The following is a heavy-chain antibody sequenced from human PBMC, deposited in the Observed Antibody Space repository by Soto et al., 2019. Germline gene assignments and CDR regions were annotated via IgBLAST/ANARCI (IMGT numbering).Heavy chain of an antibody. CDR2: IIPIFGTA. J-gene: IGHJ4*02. CDR1: GGTFSSYA. Sequence: GXSVKVSYKASGGTFSSYAISWVRQAPGQGLEWMGGIIPIFGTANYAQKFQGRVTITADESTSTAYMELSSLRSEDTAVYYCARDYYGGNSRPHFDYWGQGTLVTVSS. CDR3: ARDYYGGNSRPHFDY. V-gene: IGHV1-69*01. D-gene: IGHD4-17*01.